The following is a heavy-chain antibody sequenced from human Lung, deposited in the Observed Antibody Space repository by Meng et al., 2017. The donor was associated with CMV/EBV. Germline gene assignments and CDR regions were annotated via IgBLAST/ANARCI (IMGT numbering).Heavy chain of an antibody. J-gene: IGHJ6*02. CDR2: VSYDGSHK. CDR3: ARGIKEWSYFYYHAMDV. CDR1: GFTFSSSA. V-gene: IGHV3-30*04. D-gene: IGHD3-3*01. Sequence: SXAASGFTFSSSAMHWVRQAPGKGLEWVAVVSYDGSHKYYADSVKGRFTISRDNSKNSLYLQMNSLRPEDTAVYYCARGIKEWSYFYYHAMDVWXQGSXVTVSS.